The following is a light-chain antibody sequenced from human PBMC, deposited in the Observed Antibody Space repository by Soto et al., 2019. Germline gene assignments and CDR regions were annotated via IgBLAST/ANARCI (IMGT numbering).Light chain of an antibody. CDR2: DAS. J-gene: IGKJ3*01. CDR3: QQYDNLPLT. Sequence: DIQMTQSPSSLSASVGDRVTITCQARQDISNYLDWYQQKPGKAPKLLIYDASNLETGVPSRFSGSGSGTHFTFTISSLQPEDIATYYCQQYDNLPLTVGPGTKVDSK. CDR1: QDISNY. V-gene: IGKV1-33*01.